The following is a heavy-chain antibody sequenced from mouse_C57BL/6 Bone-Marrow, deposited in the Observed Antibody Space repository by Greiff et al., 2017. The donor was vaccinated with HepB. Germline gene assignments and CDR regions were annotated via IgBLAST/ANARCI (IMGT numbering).Heavy chain of an antibody. CDR1: GFTFSDYY. Sequence: EVKLMESEGGLVQPGSSMKLSCTASGFTFSDYYMAWVRQVPEKGLEWVANINYDGSSTYYLDSLKSRFIISRDNAKNILYLQMSSLKSEDTATYYCARDRTYYYAMDYWGQGTSVTVSS. CDR3: ARDRTYYYAMDY. J-gene: IGHJ4*01. CDR2: INYDGSST. V-gene: IGHV5-16*01.